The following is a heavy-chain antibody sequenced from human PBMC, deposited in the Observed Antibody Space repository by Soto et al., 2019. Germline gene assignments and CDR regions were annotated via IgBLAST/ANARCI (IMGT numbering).Heavy chain of an antibody. Sequence: QVQLVQSGAEVKKPGASVKVSCKASGYTFTSYGISWVRQAPGQGLEWMGWISAYNGNTNYAQKLQGRVTMTTDTSTSTAYMELRSLRSDDTAVYFCARGPDPSEPFRIAAAGTDGDYWGQGTLVTVSS. D-gene: IGHD6-13*01. CDR3: ARGPDPSEPFRIAAAGTDGDY. V-gene: IGHV1-18*01. CDR1: GYTFTSYG. J-gene: IGHJ4*02. CDR2: ISAYNGNT.